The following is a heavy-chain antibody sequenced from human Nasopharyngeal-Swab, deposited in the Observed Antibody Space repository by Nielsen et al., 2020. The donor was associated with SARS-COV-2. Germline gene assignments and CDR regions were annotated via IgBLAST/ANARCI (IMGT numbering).Heavy chain of an antibody. J-gene: IGHJ4*02. Sequence: GESLKISCAASGFTFSSYWMSWVRQAPGKGLEWVANTKPDGSAQGYVDSVKGRFTLSRDNVKNSLSLQMNSLRADDTAVYYCARGGCRDLDYWGQGTVVTVSS. V-gene: IGHV3-7*05. CDR3: ARGGCRDLDY. CDR2: TKPDGSAQ. D-gene: IGHD4/OR15-4a*01. CDR1: GFTFSSYW.